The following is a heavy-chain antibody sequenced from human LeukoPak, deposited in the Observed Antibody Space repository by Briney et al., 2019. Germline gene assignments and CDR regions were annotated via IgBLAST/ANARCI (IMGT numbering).Heavy chain of an antibody. CDR1: GFTFSTYS. Sequence: PTGGPLRLSCAAPGFTFSTYSMNWVRQAPGKGLEWVSVFYAAGSTYYADSVKGRFTISRDTSKNTLYLQMNSLRAEDTAVYYCARAQGSHSCGGDCYWAHWGQGTLVTVSS. D-gene: IGHD2-21*02. V-gene: IGHV3-53*01. J-gene: IGHJ4*02. CDR2: FYAAGST. CDR3: ARAQGSHSCGGDCYWAH.